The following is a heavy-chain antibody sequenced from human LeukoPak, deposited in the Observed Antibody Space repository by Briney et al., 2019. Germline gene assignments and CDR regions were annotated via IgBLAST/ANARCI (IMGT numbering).Heavy chain of an antibody. D-gene: IGHD2-15*01. CDR2: IYPSGTT. J-gene: IGHJ4*02. CDR3: AREEFCNGGGCSFDS. Sequence: SETLSLTCSVSGGSLSGYYWSWIRQSAGKGLEWIGRIYPSGTTNYNPSLKSRVTVSLDTSKNHFSLNLSSVTAADTAMYYCAREEFCNGGGCSFDSWGQGALVTVSS. CDR1: GGSLSGYY. V-gene: IGHV4-4*07.